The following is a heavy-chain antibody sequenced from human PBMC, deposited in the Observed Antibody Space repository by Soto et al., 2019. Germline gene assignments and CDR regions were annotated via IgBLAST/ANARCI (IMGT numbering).Heavy chain of an antibody. V-gene: IGHV1-69*06. CDR3: ARDTATYGYNYYFDY. J-gene: IGHJ4*02. Sequence: SVKVSCKAPGGTFSSYAISWVRQAPGQGLEWMGGIIPIFGTANYAQKFQGRVTITADKSTSTAYMELSSLRSEDTAVYYCARDTATYGYNYYFDYWGQGTLVTVSS. CDR1: GGTFSSYA. D-gene: IGHD5-12*01. CDR2: IIPIFGTA.